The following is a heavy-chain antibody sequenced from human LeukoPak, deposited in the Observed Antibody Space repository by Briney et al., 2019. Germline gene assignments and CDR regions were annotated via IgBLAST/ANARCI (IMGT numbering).Heavy chain of an antibody. D-gene: IGHD3-10*01. J-gene: IGHJ4*02. CDR2: LYSGGGA. Sequence: PGGSLRLSCAASGFSVNTNYMTWVRQAPGKGLEWVSVLYSGGGAYYADSVKDRFTISRDYSQNTLLLQMNSLRAEDTALYYCAKDWRYLRFGELLGPDYWGQGTLVTVSS. CDR1: GFSVNTNY. CDR3: AKDWRYLRFGELLGPDY. V-gene: IGHV3-66*01.